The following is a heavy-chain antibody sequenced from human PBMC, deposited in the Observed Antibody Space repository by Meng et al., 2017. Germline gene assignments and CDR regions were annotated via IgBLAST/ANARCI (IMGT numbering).Heavy chain of an antibody. CDR3: ARLNIAPNWFDP. V-gene: IGHV3-33*08. Sequence: GESLKISCAASGFTFSSYEMNWVRQAPGKGLEWVAVIWYDGSNKYYADSVKGRFTISRDNSKSTLYLQMNSLRAEDTAVYYCARLNIAPNWFDPWGQGTLVTVSS. D-gene: IGHD2/OR15-2a*01. J-gene: IGHJ5*02. CDR1: GFTFSSYE. CDR2: IWYDGSNK.